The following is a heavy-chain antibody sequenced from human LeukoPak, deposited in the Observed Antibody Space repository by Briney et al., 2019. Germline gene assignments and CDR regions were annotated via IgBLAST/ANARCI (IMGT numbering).Heavy chain of an antibody. J-gene: IGHJ4*02. CDR2: TSYDGSNK. D-gene: IGHD2-8*01. Sequence: GGSLRLSCAASGFTFSSYAMHWVRQAPGKGLEWVAVTSYDGSNKYYADSVKGRFTISRDNSKNTLYLQMNSLRAEDTAVYYCARGVFCTNGVCYNGGGFDYWGQGTLVTVSS. CDR1: GFTFSSYA. CDR3: ARGVFCTNGVCYNGGGFDY. V-gene: IGHV3-30*04.